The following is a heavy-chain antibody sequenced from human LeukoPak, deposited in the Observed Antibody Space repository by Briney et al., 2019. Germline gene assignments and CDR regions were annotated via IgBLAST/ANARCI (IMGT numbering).Heavy chain of an antibody. CDR3: ARVWELSFDY. V-gene: IGHV3-53*01. Sequence: GGSLRLSCAAPGSTVSTDHMSWVRQAPGKGLEWVSVLYSAGSTSHADSVKGRFTISRDNSKNTVYLQMNSLRAEDTAVYYCARVWELSFDYWGQGTLVTVSS. D-gene: IGHD1-26*01. J-gene: IGHJ4*02. CDR1: GSTVSTDH. CDR2: LYSAGST.